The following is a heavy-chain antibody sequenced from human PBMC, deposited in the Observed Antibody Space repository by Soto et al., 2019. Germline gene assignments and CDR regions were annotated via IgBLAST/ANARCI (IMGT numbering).Heavy chain of an antibody. V-gene: IGHV3-30*18. D-gene: IGHD4-17*01. J-gene: IGHJ4*02. CDR2: ISYDGSNK. Sequence: PVGSLRLSCAASGFTFSSYGMHWVRQAPGKGLEWVAVISYDGSNKYYADSVKGRFTISRDNSKNTLYLQMNSLRAEDTAVHYCAKDTPVVVGYRDYPDYWGQGTLVTVSS. CDR1: GFTFSSYG. CDR3: AKDTPVVVGYRDYPDY.